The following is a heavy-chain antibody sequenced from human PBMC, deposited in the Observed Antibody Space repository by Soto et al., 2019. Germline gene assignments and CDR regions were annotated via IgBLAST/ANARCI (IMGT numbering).Heavy chain of an antibody. D-gene: IGHD5-12*01. CDR3: AREGFRGYEALDY. Sequence: QVQLQESGPGLLKPSETLSLTCSVSGGPIRSYYLSWVRQAPGKGLEWIAYIAYTGITGYNPSLRIRVTISGDTSQNLFSRKMTSVTAADTAVYYCAREGFRGYEALDYWGQGILVTVSS. CDR1: GGPIRSYY. V-gene: IGHV4-59*01. J-gene: IGHJ4*02. CDR2: IAYTGIT.